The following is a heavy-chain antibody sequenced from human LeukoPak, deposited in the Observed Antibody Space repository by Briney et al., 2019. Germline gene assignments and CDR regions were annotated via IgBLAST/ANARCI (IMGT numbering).Heavy chain of an antibody. Sequence: GGSLRLSCAASGFTFSSYDMHWVRQATGKGLEWVSAIGTAGDTYYPGSVKGRLTITRENAKNSMYLQMNSLRAGDTAVYYCARDGGYSYGYGMDVWGQGTTVTVSS. D-gene: IGHD5-18*01. J-gene: IGHJ6*02. CDR3: ARDGGYSYGYGMDV. CDR2: IGTAGDT. V-gene: IGHV3-13*01. CDR1: GFTFSSYD.